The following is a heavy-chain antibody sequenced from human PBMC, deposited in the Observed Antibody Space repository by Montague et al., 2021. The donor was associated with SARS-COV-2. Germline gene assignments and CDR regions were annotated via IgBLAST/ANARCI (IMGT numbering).Heavy chain of an antibody. CDR2: VSHPGSA. J-gene: IGHJ4*02. Sequence: SETLSLTCAVYSEAFNGYYWTWIRQSPGKGLEWIGDVSHPGSAKYNPSLKSRVTISVDTHRKQVSLRLTSVTAADTATYYCARGVYSRVIFVVSHRYYFDYWGQGNMVAVSA. CDR3: ARGVYSRVIFVVSHRYYFDY. V-gene: IGHV4-34*01. D-gene: IGHD3-9*01. CDR1: SEAFNGYY.